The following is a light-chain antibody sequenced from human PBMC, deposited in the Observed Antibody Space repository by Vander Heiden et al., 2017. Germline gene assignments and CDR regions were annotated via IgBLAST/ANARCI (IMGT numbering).Light chain of an antibody. CDR2: DVN. Sequence: SALTPPRSVSGSPGQSVTIASTGTRSDVGGDDHVSWYQQHPGKAPKPMILDVNKRPSGVPDRFAASKAGRTASPTISGLQAEDEADYYCCSYAGTHTSAFGGGTKLTVL. CDR3: CSYAGTHTSA. CDR1: RSDVGGDDH. J-gene: IGLJ2*01. V-gene: IGLV2-11*01.